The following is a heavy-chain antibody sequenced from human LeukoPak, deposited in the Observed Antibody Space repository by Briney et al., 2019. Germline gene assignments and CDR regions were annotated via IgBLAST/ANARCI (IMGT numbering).Heavy chain of an antibody. CDR1: GYTFTGYY. V-gene: IGHV1-2*02. Sequence: VASVKVSCKASGYTFTGYYMHWVRQAPGQGLEWMGWINPNSGGTNYAQKFQGRVTMTRDTSISTAYMELSRLRSDDTAVYYCARGPYCSSTSCYHWGQGTLVTVSS. CDR2: INPNSGGT. CDR3: ARGPYCSSTSCYH. J-gene: IGHJ5*02. D-gene: IGHD2-2*01.